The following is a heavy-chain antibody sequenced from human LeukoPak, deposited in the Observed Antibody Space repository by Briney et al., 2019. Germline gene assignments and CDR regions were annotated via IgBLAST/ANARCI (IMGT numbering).Heavy chain of an antibody. J-gene: IGHJ6*03. Sequence: SEALSLTWNVPGVSLSSYYWSWIRPPPGKRLEGDGYIYYSGSTNYNPSLKSRVTISVGTSKNQFSLKLSSVTAADTAVYYCARSERGSSPLYMDVWGKGTTVTVSS. D-gene: IGHD6-6*01. V-gene: IGHV4-59*01. CDR2: IYYSGST. CDR3: ARSERGSSPLYMDV. CDR1: GVSLSSYY.